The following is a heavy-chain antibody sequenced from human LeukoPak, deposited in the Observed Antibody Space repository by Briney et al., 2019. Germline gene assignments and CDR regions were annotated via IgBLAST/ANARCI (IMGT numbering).Heavy chain of an antibody. CDR3: ARDVYYYDSSDAFDI. Sequence: GGSLRLSCAASGFTVSSNYMSWVRQAPGKGLEWVSVIYSGGSTYYADSVKGRFTISRDNSKNTLYLQMNSLRAEDTAVYYCARDVYYYDSSDAFDIWGQGTMVTVSS. J-gene: IGHJ3*02. CDR1: GFTVSSNY. D-gene: IGHD3-22*01. V-gene: IGHV3-53*01. CDR2: IYSGGST.